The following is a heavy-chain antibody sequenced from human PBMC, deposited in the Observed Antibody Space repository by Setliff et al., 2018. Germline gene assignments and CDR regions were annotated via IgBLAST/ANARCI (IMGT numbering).Heavy chain of an antibody. D-gene: IGHD3-22*01. V-gene: IGHV1-69*05. J-gene: IGHJ6*03. CDR1: GGTFSSYG. CDR3: VREGVDSRSSTDYRYYMDV. CDR2: TIPMFGTT. Sequence: ASVKVSCKASGGTFSSYGISWVRQAPGQGLEWMGGTIPMFGTTSYARQFQGRVTIVTDESTSTAYMQLSSLGSEDTAVYYCVREGVDSRSSTDYRYYMDVWGKGTTVTVSS.